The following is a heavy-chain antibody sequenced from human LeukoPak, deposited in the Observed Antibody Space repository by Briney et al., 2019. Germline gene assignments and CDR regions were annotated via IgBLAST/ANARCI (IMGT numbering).Heavy chain of an antibody. CDR3: ARDGGVSAADDNWFDP. J-gene: IGHJ5*02. D-gene: IGHD6-13*01. V-gene: IGHV1-69*13. CDR1: GGTFSSYA. Sequence: ASVKVSCKASGGTFSSYAISWVRQAPGQGLEWMGGIIPIFGTANYAQKFQGGVTITADESTSTAYMELSSLRSEDTAVYYCARDGGVSAADDNWFDPWGQGTLVTVSS. CDR2: IIPIFGTA.